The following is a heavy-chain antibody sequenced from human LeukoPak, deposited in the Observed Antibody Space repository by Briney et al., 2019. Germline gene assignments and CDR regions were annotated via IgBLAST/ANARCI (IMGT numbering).Heavy chain of an antibody. CDR2: IYSGGST. D-gene: IGHD6-19*01. CDR3: ARRGKYSSGWYWDY. Sequence: GGSLRLSCAASGLTFSSNYMSWVRQAPGKGLEWVSVIYSGGSTYYADSVKGRFTISRDNSKNTLYLQMNSLRAEDTAVYYCARRGKYSSGWYWDYWGQGTLVTVSS. CDR1: GLTFSSNY. V-gene: IGHV3-53*01. J-gene: IGHJ4*02.